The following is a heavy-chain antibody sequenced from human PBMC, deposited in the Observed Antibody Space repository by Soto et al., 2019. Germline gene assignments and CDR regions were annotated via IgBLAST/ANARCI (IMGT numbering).Heavy chain of an antibody. CDR3: ARDGTLGVRGVIVYFDY. D-gene: IGHD3-10*01. V-gene: IGHV3-33*01. Sequence: QVQLVESGGGVVQPGRSLRLSCAASGFTFSSYGMHWVRQAPGKGLEWVAVIWYDGSNTYYADSVKGRFTISRDNSKNTLYLHMNSLRAEDTAVYYCARDGTLGVRGVIVYFDYWGHGTLLTASS. J-gene: IGHJ4*01. CDR2: IWYDGSNT. CDR1: GFTFSSYG.